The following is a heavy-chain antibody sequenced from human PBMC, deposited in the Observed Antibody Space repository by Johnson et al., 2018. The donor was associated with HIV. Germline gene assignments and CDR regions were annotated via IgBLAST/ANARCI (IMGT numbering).Heavy chain of an antibody. CDR3: ARRDNSGWADAFDI. J-gene: IGHJ3*02. D-gene: IGHD6-19*01. CDR2: INSDGSST. V-gene: IGHV3-74*01. CDR1: GFTFSSYW. Sequence: VQLVESGGGLVQPGGSLRLSCAASGFTFSSYWMHWVRQAPGKGLVWVSRINSDGSSTSYADSVKGRFTISRDNSKNTLYLQMNSLRGEDTAVYYCARRDNSGWADAFDIWGQGTMVTVSS.